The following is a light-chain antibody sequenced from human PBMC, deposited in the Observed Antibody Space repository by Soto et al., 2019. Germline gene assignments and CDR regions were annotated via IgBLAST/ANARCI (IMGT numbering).Light chain of an antibody. CDR3: SSYTSSSTFYG. V-gene: IGLV2-14*01. J-gene: IGLJ1*01. CDR2: DVS. CDR1: SSDVGGYNY. Sequence: QSALTQPASVSGSPGQSITISCTGTSSDVGGYNYVSWYQQHPGKAPKLMIYDVSNRPSGVSNRFSGSKSGNPASLTISGLQADDEADYYCSSYTSSSTFYGFGTGTKLTVL.